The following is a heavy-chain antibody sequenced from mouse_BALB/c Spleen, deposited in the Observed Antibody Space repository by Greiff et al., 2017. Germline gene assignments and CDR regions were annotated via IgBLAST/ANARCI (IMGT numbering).Heavy chain of an antibody. CDR3: ARGGDYGAPDY. D-gene: IGHD2-4*01. J-gene: IGHJ2*01. Sequence: EVKVVESGGGLVQPGGSRKLSCAASGFTFSSFGMHWVRQAPEKGLEWVAYISSGSSTIYYADTVKGRFTISRDNPKNTLFLQVTSLRSEDTAMYYCARGGDYGAPDYWGQGTTLTVSS. CDR1: GFTFSSFG. V-gene: IGHV5-17*02. CDR2: ISSGSSTI.